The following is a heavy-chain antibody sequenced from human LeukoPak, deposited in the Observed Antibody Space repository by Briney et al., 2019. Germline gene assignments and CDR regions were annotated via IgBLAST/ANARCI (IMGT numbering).Heavy chain of an antibody. Sequence: GGSLRLSCAASGFTFSSYSMNWVRQAPGKGLEWVSSISSSSSYIYYADSVKGRFTISRDNAKNSLYLQMNSLRAEDTAVYYCVSSFHVDILTGYYKGGGGDYFDYWGQGTLVTVSS. J-gene: IGHJ4*02. CDR2: ISSSSSYI. D-gene: IGHD3-9*01. V-gene: IGHV3-21*01. CDR1: GFTFSSYS. CDR3: VSSFHVDILTGYYKGGGGDYFDY.